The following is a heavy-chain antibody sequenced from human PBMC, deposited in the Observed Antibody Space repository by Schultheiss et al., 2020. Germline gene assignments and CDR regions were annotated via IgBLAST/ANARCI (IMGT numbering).Heavy chain of an antibody. V-gene: IGHV4-59*01. Sequence: SQTLSLTCTVSGGSISSYYWSWIRQPPGKGLEWIGYIYYAGSTNYNPSLKSRVTISIDTSKNQFSLKLSSVTAADTAVYYCARHYGDYVYFDFWGQGTLVTVSS. J-gene: IGHJ4*02. CDR1: GGSISSYY. D-gene: IGHD4-17*01. CDR3: ARHYGDYVYFDF. CDR2: IYYAGST.